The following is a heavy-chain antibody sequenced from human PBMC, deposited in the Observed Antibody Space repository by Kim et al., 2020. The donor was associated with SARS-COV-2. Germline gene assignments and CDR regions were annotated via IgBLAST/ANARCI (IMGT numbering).Heavy chain of an antibody. J-gene: IGHJ3*01. CDR3: AREFSTSSRALDV. V-gene: IGHV4-4*07. Sequence: SETLSLTCSVSGGSVSGSYWSWIRQPAGKGLDWIGRIFPGGGSNYNPSLKSRVTMSVDTSNNQFSLNLSSVTAADTAFYYCAREFSTSSRALDVWGQGTMVTVSS. CDR1: GGSVSGSY. D-gene: IGHD6-6*01. CDR2: IFPGGGS.